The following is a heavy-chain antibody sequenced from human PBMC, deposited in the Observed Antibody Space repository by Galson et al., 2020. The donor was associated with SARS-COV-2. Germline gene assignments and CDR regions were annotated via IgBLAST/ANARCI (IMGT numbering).Heavy chain of an antibody. CDR2: ISSSSSYL. J-gene: IGHJ6*03. CDR1: GFTFSSYS. D-gene: IGHD3-3*01. V-gene: IGHV3-21*01. Sequence: NSGGSLRLSCAASGFTFSSYSMNWVRQAPGKGLEWVSSISSSSSYLYYADSVKGRFTISRDNAKNSLYLQMNSLRAEDTAVYYCARPSPYYDFWSGPSDYYYYMDVWGKGTTVTVSS. CDR3: ARPSPYYDFWSGPSDYYYYMDV.